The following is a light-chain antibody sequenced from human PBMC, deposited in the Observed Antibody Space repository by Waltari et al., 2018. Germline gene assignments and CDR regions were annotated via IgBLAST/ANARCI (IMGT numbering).Light chain of an antibody. CDR1: QSVGTW. J-gene: IGKJ2*01. CDR3: QQYSSFST. CDR2: MAS. V-gene: IGKV1-5*03. Sequence: DIQMTQSPSTLSASVGDRGTISWRASQSVGTWLAWYQQKPGKAPKLLIYMASSLESGVPSRFSGSGSGREFTLTISSLQPDDFATYSCQQYSSFSTFGQGTKVDI.